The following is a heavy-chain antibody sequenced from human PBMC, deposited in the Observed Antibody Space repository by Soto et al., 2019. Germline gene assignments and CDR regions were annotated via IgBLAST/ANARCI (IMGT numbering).Heavy chain of an antibody. CDR3: ARGGVKWVDP. D-gene: IGHD1-26*01. Sequence: GGSRRLSCAACGFTVSSNYMSWVRQAPGKWLEWVSVIYSGGSTYYGDSVKGRFTISRDNSKNTLYLQRNSLRAEDTAVYYCARGGVKWVDPWSQGSLVTVSA. J-gene: IGHJ5*02. CDR1: GFTVSSNY. CDR2: IYSGGST. V-gene: IGHV3-53*01.